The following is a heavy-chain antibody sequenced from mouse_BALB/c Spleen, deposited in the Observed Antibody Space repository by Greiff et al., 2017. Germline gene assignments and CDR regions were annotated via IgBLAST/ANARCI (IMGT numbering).Heavy chain of an antibody. CDR2: ISNGGGST. CDR1: GFTFSSYT. Sequence: EVKLVESGGGLVQPGGSLKLSCAASGFTFSSYTMSWVRQTPEKRLEWVAYISNGGGSTYYPDTVKGRFTISRDNAKNTLYLQMSSLKSEDTAMYYCARHDRYGFAYWGQGTLVTVSA. V-gene: IGHV5-12-2*01. D-gene: IGHD2-14*01. CDR3: ARHDRYGFAY. J-gene: IGHJ3*01.